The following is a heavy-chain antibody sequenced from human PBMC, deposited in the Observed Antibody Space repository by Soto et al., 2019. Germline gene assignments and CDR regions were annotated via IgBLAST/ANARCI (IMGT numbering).Heavy chain of an antibody. CDR2: ISWNSGSI. D-gene: IGHD3-3*01. Sequence: GGSLRLSCAASGFTFDDYAMHWVRQAPGKGLEWVSGISWNSGSIGYADSVKGRFTISRDNAKNSLYLQMNSLRAEDTALYYCAKDTIFGVASNWEYYFDYWGQGTLVTVSS. V-gene: IGHV3-9*01. J-gene: IGHJ4*02. CDR1: GFTFDDYA. CDR3: AKDTIFGVASNWEYYFDY.